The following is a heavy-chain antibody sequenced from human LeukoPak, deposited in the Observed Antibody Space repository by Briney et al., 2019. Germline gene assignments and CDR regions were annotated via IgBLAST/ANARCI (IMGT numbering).Heavy chain of an antibody. CDR3: ARESRYYYDSSGYYANPYYFDY. J-gene: IGHJ4*02. Sequence: PSETLSLTCTVSGGSISSYYWSWIRQPPGKGLEWIGYIYYSGSTNYNPSLKSRVTISVDTSKNQFSLKLSSVTAADTAVYYCARESRYYYDSSGYYANPYYFDYWGQGTLVTVSS. CDR1: GGSISSYY. CDR2: IYYSGST. D-gene: IGHD3-22*01. V-gene: IGHV4-59*01.